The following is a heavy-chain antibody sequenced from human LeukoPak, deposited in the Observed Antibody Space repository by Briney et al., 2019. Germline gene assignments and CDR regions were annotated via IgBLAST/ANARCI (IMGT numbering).Heavy chain of an antibody. CDR3: ARHTTPYESSGYSFDD. J-gene: IGHJ4*02. Sequence: SETLSLTCTVSGGSMSSYSWSWIRQPPGKGLEWIGYIYYSGSTNYNPSLKSRVTISVDTSKNQFSLKLSSATAADTAVYYCARHTTPYESSGYSFDDWGQGTLVTVSS. D-gene: IGHD3-22*01. V-gene: IGHV4-59*08. CDR2: IYYSGST. CDR1: GGSMSSYS.